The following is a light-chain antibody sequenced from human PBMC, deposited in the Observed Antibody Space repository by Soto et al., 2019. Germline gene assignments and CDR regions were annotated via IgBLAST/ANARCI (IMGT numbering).Light chain of an antibody. CDR1: SSDVGSYNL. CDR3: CSYAGSSTYDV. CDR2: EVS. J-gene: IGLJ1*01. Sequence: QSALTQPASVSGSPGQSITISCTGTSSDVGSYNLVSWYQQHPGKAPKLMIYEVSNRPSGVSNRYSVSKSGNTASLTVSGLQDGDEADYYCCSYAGSSTYDVFGTGTQLTVL. V-gene: IGLV2-23*02.